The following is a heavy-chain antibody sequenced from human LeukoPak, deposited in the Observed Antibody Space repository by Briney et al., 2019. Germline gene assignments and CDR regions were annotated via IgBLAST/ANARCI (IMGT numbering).Heavy chain of an antibody. CDR1: GFTFSSYA. J-gene: IGHJ4*02. D-gene: IGHD2-15*01. CDR2: ISGSGGST. CDR3: ARLGYCSGGSCYARYN. V-gene: IGHV3-23*01. Sequence: SGGSLRLSCAASGFTFSSYAMSWVRQAPGKGLEWVSAISGSGGSTYYADSVKGRFTISRDNAKNSLFLQMNSLRDEDTGVYYCARLGYCSGGSCYARYNWGQGTLVTVSA.